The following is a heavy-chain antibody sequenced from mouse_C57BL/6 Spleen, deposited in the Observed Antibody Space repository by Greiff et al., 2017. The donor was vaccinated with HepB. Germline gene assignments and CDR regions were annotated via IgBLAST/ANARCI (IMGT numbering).Heavy chain of an antibody. CDR2: ISDGGSYT. CDR1: GFTFSSYA. D-gene: IGHD2-4*01. V-gene: IGHV5-4*01. Sequence: EVQGVESGGGLVKPGGSLKLSCAASGFTFSSYAMSWVRQTPEKRLEWVATISDGGSYTYYPDNVKGRFTISRDNAKNNLYLQMSHLKSEDTAMYYCARGYDYENYAMDYWGQGTSVTVSS. CDR3: ARGYDYENYAMDY. J-gene: IGHJ4*01.